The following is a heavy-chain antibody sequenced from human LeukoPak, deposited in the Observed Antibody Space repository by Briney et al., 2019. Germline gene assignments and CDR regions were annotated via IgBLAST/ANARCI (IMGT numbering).Heavy chain of an antibody. Sequence: GGSLRLSCAASGFTFSSYAMSWVRQAPGKGLEWVPAISGSGGSTYYADSVKGRFTISRDNSKNTLYLQMNSLRAEDTAVYYCAREGEFYDFWSGFDYWGQGTLVTVSS. D-gene: IGHD3-3*01. V-gene: IGHV3-23*01. CDR1: GFTFSSYA. CDR3: AREGEFYDFWSGFDY. J-gene: IGHJ4*02. CDR2: ISGSGGST.